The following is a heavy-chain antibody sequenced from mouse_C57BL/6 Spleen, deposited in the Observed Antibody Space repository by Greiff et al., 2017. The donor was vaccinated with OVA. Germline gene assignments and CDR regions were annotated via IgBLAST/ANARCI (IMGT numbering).Heavy chain of an antibody. CDR3: ARGYYGSSYGY. V-gene: IGHV1-26*01. Sequence: EVQLQQSGPELVKPGASVKISCKASGYTFTDYYMNWVKQSPGKSLEWIGDINPNNGGTSYNQKFKGKATLTVDKSSSTAYMELRSLTSEDSAVYDCARGYYGSSYGYWGQGTTLTVSS. CDR1: GYTFTDYY. J-gene: IGHJ2*01. CDR2: INPNNGGT. D-gene: IGHD1-1*01.